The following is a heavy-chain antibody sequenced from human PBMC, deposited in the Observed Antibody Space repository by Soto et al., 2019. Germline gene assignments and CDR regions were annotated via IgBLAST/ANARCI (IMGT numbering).Heavy chain of an antibody. CDR3: AKNGLISSPSAIDS. J-gene: IGHJ4*02. CDR1: GFTFSSYS. CDR2: ISGNGRNT. D-gene: IGHD6-6*01. Sequence: EVQLVESGGGLVQPGGSLRLSCAASGFTFSSYSMNWVRQAPGKGLDWVSGISGNGRNTYYADSVKGRFTVSRDSSENTLFLQMNSLRAEDTAMYFCAKNGLISSPSAIDSWGQGTLVTVSS. V-gene: IGHV3-23*04.